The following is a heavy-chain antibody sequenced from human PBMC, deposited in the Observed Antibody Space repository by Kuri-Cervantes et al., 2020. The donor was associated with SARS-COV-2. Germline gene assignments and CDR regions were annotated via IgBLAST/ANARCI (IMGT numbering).Heavy chain of an antibody. CDR2: IYSGGST. Sequence: GGSLRPSGAASGFTDSSNYMSWVRQAAGKGLEWVSVIYSGGSTSYADSVKGRFTISRDNSRNTLYLQMNSLRAEDTAVYYCARGHDRRVYFSTPAPYYFDFWGQGILVTVSS. J-gene: IGHJ4*02. D-gene: IGHD3-22*01. CDR3: ARGHDRRVYFSTPAPYYFDF. CDR1: GFTDSSNY. V-gene: IGHV3-53*01.